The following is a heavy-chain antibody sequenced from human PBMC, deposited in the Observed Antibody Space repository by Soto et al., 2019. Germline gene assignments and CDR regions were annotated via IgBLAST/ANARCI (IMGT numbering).Heavy chain of an antibody. Sequence: SQTLSLTCAISGDSVSSNSAAWNWIRQFPSRGLEWLGRTYYRSKWYNDYAVSVKSRITINPDTSKNQFSLQLNSVTPEDTAVYYCAREGKQWLTLGRLYSYYGMDVWGQGTTVTVSS. V-gene: IGHV6-1*01. D-gene: IGHD6-19*01. CDR2: TYYRSKWYN. CDR1: GDSVSSNSAA. CDR3: AREGKQWLTLGRLYSYYGMDV. J-gene: IGHJ6*02.